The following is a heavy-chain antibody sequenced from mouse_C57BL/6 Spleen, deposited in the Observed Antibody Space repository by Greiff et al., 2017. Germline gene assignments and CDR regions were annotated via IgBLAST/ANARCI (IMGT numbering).Heavy chain of an antibody. CDR3: ARRRGARTWFAY. CDR2: IYPGSGST. D-gene: IGHD3-1*01. CDR1: GYTFTSYW. J-gene: IGHJ3*01. Sequence: VQLQQPGAELVKPGASVKMSCKASGYTFTSYWITWVKQRPGQGLEWSGDIYPGSGSTNYNEKFKSKATLTVDTSSSTAYMQLSSLTSEDSAVYYCARRRGARTWFAYWGQGTLVTVSA. V-gene: IGHV1-55*01.